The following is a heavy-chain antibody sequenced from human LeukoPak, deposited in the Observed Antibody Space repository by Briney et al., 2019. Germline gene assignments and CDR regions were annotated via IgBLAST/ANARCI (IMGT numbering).Heavy chain of an antibody. V-gene: IGHV3-21*01. Sequence: GGSLRLSCAASGFTFNSYSMNWVRQAPGKGLEWVSSISSSSYIYYADSVKGRFTISRDNAKNSLYLQMNSLRAEDTAVYYCARVSVAAGFDYWGQGTLVTVSS. CDR1: GFTFNSYS. J-gene: IGHJ4*02. CDR2: ISSSSYI. D-gene: IGHD6-13*01. CDR3: ARVSVAAGFDY.